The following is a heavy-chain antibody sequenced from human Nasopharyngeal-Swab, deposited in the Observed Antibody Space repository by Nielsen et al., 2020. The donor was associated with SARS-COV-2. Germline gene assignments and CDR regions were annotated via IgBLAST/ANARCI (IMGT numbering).Heavy chain of an antibody. J-gene: IGHJ4*02. CDR2: IYYSGST. CDR1: GGSISSSSYY. D-gene: IGHD2-21*02. Sequence: SETLSLTCTVSGGSISSSSYYWGWIRQPPGKGLEWIGSIYYSGSTYYNPSLKSRVTMSVDTSKNQFSLKLSSVTAADTAVYYCARGSYCGGDCLSYFDYWGQGTLVTVSS. CDR3: ARGSYCGGDCLSYFDY. V-gene: IGHV4-39*07.